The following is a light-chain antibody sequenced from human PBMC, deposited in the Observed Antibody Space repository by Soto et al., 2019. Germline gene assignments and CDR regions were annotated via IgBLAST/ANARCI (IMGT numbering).Light chain of an antibody. CDR1: SSDVGGYNY. V-gene: IGLV2-14*01. CDR2: EVS. J-gene: IGLJ1*01. Sequence: QSALPQPDSVSGSPGQSITISCTGTSSDVGGYNYVSWYQQHPGKAPKLMIYEVSNRPSGVSNRFSGSKSGNTASLTISGLQAEDEADYYCSSYTSRRTLYVLGTGIQVTVL. CDR3: SSYTSRRTLYV.